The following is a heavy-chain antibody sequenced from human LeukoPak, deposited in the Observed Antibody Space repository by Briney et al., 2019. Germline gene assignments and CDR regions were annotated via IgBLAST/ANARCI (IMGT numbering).Heavy chain of an antibody. D-gene: IGHD3-3*01. CDR3: ARSLGFSPPFDY. CDR1: GGTFSSYA. J-gene: IGHJ4*01. V-gene: IGHV1-69*13. Sequence: VNVSCKASGGTFSSYAISWVRQAPGRGLEWMGGIIPIFGTANYAQKFQGRVTITADESTSTAYMELSSLRSEDTAVYYCARSLGFSPPFDYWGHGTLVTVSS. CDR2: IIPIFGTA.